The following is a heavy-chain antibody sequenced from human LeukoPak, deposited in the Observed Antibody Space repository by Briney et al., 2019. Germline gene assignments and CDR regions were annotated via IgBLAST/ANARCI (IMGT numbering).Heavy chain of an antibody. CDR2: IYSSGST. V-gene: IGHV4-4*07. CDR3: ARSIAAAGWNWFDH. D-gene: IGHD6-13*01. CDR1: GGSITSHY. J-gene: IGHJ5*02. Sequence: SETLSLTCTVSGGSITSHYWSWIRQPAGKGLEWIGRIYSSGSTNYNPSLKGRITMSVDTSKNQFSLKLSSVTAADTALYYCARSIAAAGWNWFDHWGQGTLVTVSS.